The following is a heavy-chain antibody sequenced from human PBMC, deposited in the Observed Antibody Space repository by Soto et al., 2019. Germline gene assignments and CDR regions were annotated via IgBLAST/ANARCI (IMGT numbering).Heavy chain of an antibody. CDR2: IYYSGST. J-gene: IGHJ5*02. D-gene: IGHD6-19*01. CDR3: ARHAPSIAVVQNWFDP. CDR1: GGSISSSSYY. Sequence: QLQLQESGPGLVKPSETLSLTCTVSGGSISSSSYYWGWIRQPPGKGLEWIGSIYYSGSTYYNPSLESRVTISVDTSKNQFSLKLSSVTAADTAVYYCARHAPSIAVVQNWFDPWGQGTLVTVSS. V-gene: IGHV4-39*01.